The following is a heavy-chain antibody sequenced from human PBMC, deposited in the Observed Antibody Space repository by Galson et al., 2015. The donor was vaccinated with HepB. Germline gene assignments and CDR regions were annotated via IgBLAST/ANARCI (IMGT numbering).Heavy chain of an antibody. CDR2: IKYDGNNQ. D-gene: IGHD2-21*02. CDR3: VRDLGRVTAIPFH. CDR1: GFTLSSSG. V-gene: IGHV3-33*01. J-gene: IGHJ4*02. Sequence: SLRLSCAVSGFTLSSSGMHWVRQAPGKGLEWVAVIKYDGNNQYYADSVKGRFTISRDSSKNTLYLQMNSLRGEDTAVYYCVRDLGRVTAIPFHWGQGTLVTVSS.